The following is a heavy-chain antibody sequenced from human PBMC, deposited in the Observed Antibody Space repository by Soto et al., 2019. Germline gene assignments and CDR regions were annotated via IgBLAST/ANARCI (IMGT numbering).Heavy chain of an antibody. V-gene: IGHV1-69*13. J-gene: IGHJ4*02. Sequence: SVEVSSEASRGTFGGYSSWWARHAPGQGLEWMGGIIPIFGTANYAQKFQGRGTITADESTSTAYMELSSLRSEDTAVYYCARARFPDEWLRQPTTLDFSRAWPLCGEGTLVTLSS. D-gene: IGHD5-12*01. CDR1: RGTFGGYS. CDR3: ARARFPDEWLRQPTTLDFSRAWPL. CDR2: IIPIFGTA.